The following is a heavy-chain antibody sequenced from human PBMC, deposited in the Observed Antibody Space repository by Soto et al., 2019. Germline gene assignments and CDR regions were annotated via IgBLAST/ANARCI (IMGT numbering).Heavy chain of an antibody. D-gene: IGHD3-22*01. J-gene: IGHJ4*02. Sequence: GESLKISCKGSGYSFTSYWIGWVRQMPVKGLEWMGIIYPGDSDTRYSPSFQGQVTISADKSISTAYLQWSSLKASDTAMYYCARQESLIYGYDSSGYDLFDYWGQGTLVTVSS. CDR1: GYSFTSYW. V-gene: IGHV5-51*01. CDR3: ARQESLIYGYDSSGYDLFDY. CDR2: IYPGDSDT.